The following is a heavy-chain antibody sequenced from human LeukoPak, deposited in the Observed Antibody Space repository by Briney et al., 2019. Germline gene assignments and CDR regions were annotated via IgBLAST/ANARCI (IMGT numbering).Heavy chain of an antibody. Sequence: GGSLRLSCTASGFTFGDYAMSWIRQAPGKGLEWVGFIKSKAYGGTTEYAASVKGRFIISRDDSKNIAYLQMNSLKTEDTAVYYCARDLGSWGQGTLVTVSS. CDR2: IKSKAYGGTT. D-gene: IGHD3-16*01. CDR3: ARDLGS. CDR1: GFTFGDYA. J-gene: IGHJ5*02. V-gene: IGHV3-49*03.